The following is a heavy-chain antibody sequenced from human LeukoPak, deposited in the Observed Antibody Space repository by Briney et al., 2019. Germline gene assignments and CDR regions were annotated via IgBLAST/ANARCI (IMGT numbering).Heavy chain of an antibody. CDR3: ASGQYGDYGIDY. D-gene: IGHD4-17*01. J-gene: IGHJ4*02. CDR1: GYTFTGYY. V-gene: IGHV1-2*02. Sequence: ASVKVSCKASGYTFTGYYMHWVRQAPGQGLEWMGWINPNSGDTNYAQKFQGRVTMTRDTSISTAYMELSRLRSDDTAVYYCASGQYGDYGIDYWGQGTLVTVSS. CDR2: INPNSGDT.